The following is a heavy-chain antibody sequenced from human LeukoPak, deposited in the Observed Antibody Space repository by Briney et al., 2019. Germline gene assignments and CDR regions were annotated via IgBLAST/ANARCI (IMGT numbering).Heavy chain of an antibody. V-gene: IGHV1-46*01. CDR2: INPSGGST. J-gene: IGHJ4*02. Sequence: ASVKVSCKASGYTFTSYGISWVRQAPGQGLEWMGIINPSGGSTSYAQKFQGRVTMTRDTSTSTVYMELSSLRSEDTAVYYCARDSDCSSTSCLPDYWGQGTLVTVSS. CDR1: GYTFTSYG. D-gene: IGHD2-2*01. CDR3: ARDSDCSSTSCLPDY.